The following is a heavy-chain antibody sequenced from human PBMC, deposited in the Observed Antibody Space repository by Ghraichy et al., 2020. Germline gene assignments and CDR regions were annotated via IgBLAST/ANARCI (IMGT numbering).Heavy chain of an antibody. D-gene: IGHD4-17*01. CDR3: ARDTGDPVTWGLYYYYYGMDV. J-gene: IGHJ6*02. CDR1: GFTFSSYS. V-gene: IGHV3-21*01. Sequence: ETLSLTCAASGFTFSSYSMNWVRQAPGKGLEWVSSISSSSSYIYYADSVKGRFTISRDNAKNSLYLQMNSLRAEDTAVYYCARDTGDPVTWGLYYYYYGMDVWGQGTTVTVSS. CDR2: ISSSSSYI.